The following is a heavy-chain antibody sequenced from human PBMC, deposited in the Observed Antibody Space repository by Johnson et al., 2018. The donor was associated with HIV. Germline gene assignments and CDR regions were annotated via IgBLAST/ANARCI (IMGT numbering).Heavy chain of an antibody. J-gene: IGHJ3*01. D-gene: IGHD2-15*01. V-gene: IGHV3-30*01. Sequence: QVQLVESGGGVVQPGRSLRLSCAASGFTFSSYAMHWVRQAPGKGLEWLAVISYDGSNKYYADSVKGRFTISRDNSKNTLYLQMNSLRAEDTAVYYCARDRAWGDNVVVAAYGAFDFWGRGTMVTVSS. CDR1: GFTFSSYA. CDR2: ISYDGSNK. CDR3: ARDRAWGDNVVVAAYGAFDF.